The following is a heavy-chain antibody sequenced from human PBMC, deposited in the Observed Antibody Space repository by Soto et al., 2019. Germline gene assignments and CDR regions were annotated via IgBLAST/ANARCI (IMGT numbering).Heavy chain of an antibody. Sequence: GGSLRLSCAASGFTFSSYWMSWVRQAPGKGLEWVANIKQDGSEKYYVDSVKGRFTISRDNAKNSLYLQMNSLRAEDTAVYYCAKHPTYHYYDSSGYYSEEGGYFDYWGQGTLVTVSS. CDR1: GFTFSSYW. CDR2: IKQDGSEK. J-gene: IGHJ4*02. V-gene: IGHV3-7*03. CDR3: AKHPTYHYYDSSGYYSEEGGYFDY. D-gene: IGHD3-22*01.